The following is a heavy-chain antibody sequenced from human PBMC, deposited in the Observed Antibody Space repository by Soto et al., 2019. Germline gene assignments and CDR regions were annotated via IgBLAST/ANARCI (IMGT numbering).Heavy chain of an antibody. CDR3: ARSANSGWYDGDYYYGMDV. Sequence: GGSLRLSCAASGFTFSSYSMNWVRQAPGKGLEWVSYISSSSSTIYYADSVKGRFTISRDNAKNSLYLQMNSLRDEDTAVYYCARSANSGWYDGDYYYGMDVWGQGTTVTVSS. CDR1: GFTFSSYS. J-gene: IGHJ6*02. V-gene: IGHV3-48*02. CDR2: ISSSSSTI. D-gene: IGHD6-19*01.